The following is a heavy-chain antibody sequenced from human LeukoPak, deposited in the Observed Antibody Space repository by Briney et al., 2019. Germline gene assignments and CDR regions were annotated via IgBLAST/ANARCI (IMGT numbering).Heavy chain of an antibody. CDR2: INHSGST. CDR3: ARVRRMPDAFDI. V-gene: IGHV4-34*01. CDR1: GGSFRDYY. Sequence: PSETLSLTCAVYGGSFRDYYWSWLRQPPGKGLEWIGEINHSGSTNYNPSLKSRVTISIEASENLFSVNLGSLTAADAAVYYCARVRRMPDAFDIWGQGTMVTVSA. J-gene: IGHJ3*02. D-gene: IGHD2-2*01.